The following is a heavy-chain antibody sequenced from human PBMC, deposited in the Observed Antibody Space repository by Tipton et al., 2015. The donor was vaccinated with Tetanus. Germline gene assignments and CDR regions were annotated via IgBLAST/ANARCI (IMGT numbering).Heavy chain of an antibody. CDR3: ARGLPREPWYFDY. J-gene: IGHJ4*02. D-gene: IGHD1-26*01. Sequence: LRLSCNVSGASINAGGYLWTWVRQHSGKGLAWIGNIYYTALTSYTPSLSGRVTISVDTSKNQFSLSLTSVTAADTAVYFCARGLPREPWYFDYWGQGMQVTVTS. CDR1: GASINAGGYL. V-gene: IGHV4-31*03. CDR2: IYYTALT.